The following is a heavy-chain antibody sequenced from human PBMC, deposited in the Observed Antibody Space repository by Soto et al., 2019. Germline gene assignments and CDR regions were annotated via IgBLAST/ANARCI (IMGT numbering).Heavy chain of an antibody. CDR2: IFYTGSK. CDR1: GGSINDGSYH. CDR3: AGLDYGVSAFDL. Sequence: PSETLSLTCTVSGGSINDGSYHWSWLRQHPGKGLEFIGYIFYTGSKYHNPSLETRVTMSADTSNNEVSLRLHSLTAADTAVYYCAGLDYGVSAFDLWGRGTLVTVSS. D-gene: IGHD4-17*01. V-gene: IGHV4-31*03. J-gene: IGHJ4*02.